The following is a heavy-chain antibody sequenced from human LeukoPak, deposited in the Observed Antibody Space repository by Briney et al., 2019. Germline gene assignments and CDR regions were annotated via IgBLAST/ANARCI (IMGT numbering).Heavy chain of an antibody. Sequence: GGSLRLSCAASGFTFDDYAMHWVRQAPGKGLEWVSGISWNSGSIGYADSVKGRFTISRDNAKNSLYLQMNSLRAEDTAVYYCAGCSSTSCRYYYYYMDVWGKGTTVTVSS. CDR1: GFTFDDYA. D-gene: IGHD2-2*01. CDR3: AGCSSTSCRYYYYYMDV. CDR2: ISWNSGSI. J-gene: IGHJ6*03. V-gene: IGHV3-9*01.